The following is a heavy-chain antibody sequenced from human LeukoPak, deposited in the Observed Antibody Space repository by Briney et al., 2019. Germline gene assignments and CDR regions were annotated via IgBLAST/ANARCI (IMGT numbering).Heavy chain of an antibody. Sequence: KPSETLSLTCAVSGGSISSGGYSWSWIRQPPGKGLEWIGYIYHSGSTYYNPSLKSRVTISVDRSKNQFSLKLSSVTAADTAVYYCARNLGGSSWVFDYWGQGTMVTVSS. J-gene: IGHJ4*02. CDR3: ARNLGGSSWVFDY. CDR2: IYHSGST. V-gene: IGHV4-30-2*02. CDR1: GGSISSGGYS. D-gene: IGHD6-13*01.